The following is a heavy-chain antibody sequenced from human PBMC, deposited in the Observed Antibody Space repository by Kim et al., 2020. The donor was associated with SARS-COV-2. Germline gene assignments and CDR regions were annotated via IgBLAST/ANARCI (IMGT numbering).Heavy chain of an antibody. Sequence: GGSLRLSCAASGFTFSSYGMHWVRQAPGKGLEWVAVIWYDGSNKYYADSVKGRFTISRDNSKNTLYLQMNSLRAEDTAVYYCARDGTVTTGKHYYYYGMDVWGQGTTVTVSS. CDR3: ARDGTVTTGKHYYYYGMDV. J-gene: IGHJ6*02. CDR1: GFTFSSYG. CDR2: IWYDGSNK. V-gene: IGHV3-33*01. D-gene: IGHD4-4*01.